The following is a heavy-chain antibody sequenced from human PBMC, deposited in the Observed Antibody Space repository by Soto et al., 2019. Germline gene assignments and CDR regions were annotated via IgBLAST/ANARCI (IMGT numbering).Heavy chain of an antibody. CDR3: ARYYDIFGRFDY. CDR1: GGSISSGAYY. D-gene: IGHD3-9*01. CDR2: IYYSGST. J-gene: IGHJ4*02. Sequence: SETLSLTCTVSGGSISSGAYYWSWIRQPPGKGLEWIGDIYYSGSTYYNPSLTSRVTISVDTSKNQFSLKLSSVTAADPAVYYWARYYDIFGRFDYWGQGTLVTVSS. V-gene: IGHV4-30-4*01.